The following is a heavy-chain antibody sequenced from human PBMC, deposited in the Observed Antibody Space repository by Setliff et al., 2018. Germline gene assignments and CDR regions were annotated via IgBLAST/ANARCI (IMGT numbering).Heavy chain of an antibody. CDR2: IIPLLETV. V-gene: IGHV1-69*13. CDR3: ARELRSPFWHIDY. Sequence: SVKVSCKASGDTFNTYTLSWVRQAPGQGLEWMGGIIPLLETVKYAQKFQGRVTITADRSTNTVQMQVSSLRSEDTAVYYCARELRSPFWHIDYWGQGTLVTVSS. J-gene: IGHJ4*02. CDR1: GDTFNTYT. D-gene: IGHD3-16*01.